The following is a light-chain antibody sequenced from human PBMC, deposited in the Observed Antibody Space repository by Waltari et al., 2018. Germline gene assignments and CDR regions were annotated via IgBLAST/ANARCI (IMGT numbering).Light chain of an antibody. V-gene: IGKV4-1*01. CDR2: WAS. CDR1: QTILSSSNNKNA. CDR3: QQYYSPPLT. Sequence: DIVMTQSPDSLAVSLGERATINCKASQTILSSSNNKNALAWYQQKPGHPPKLLIYWASTRTSGVPDRFSGRGSETDFTLTISRLQADDVAVHYCQQYYSPPLTFGGGTKVEIK. J-gene: IGKJ4*01.